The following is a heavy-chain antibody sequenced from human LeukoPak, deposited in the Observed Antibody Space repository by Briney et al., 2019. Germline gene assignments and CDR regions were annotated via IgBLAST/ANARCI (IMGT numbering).Heavy chain of an antibody. CDR1: GFTFNNYA. V-gene: IGHV3-23*01. CDR3: AKSVRGYTYYFDC. Sequence: GGSLRLSCAGSGFTFNNYAMSWVRQAPGKGLEWVSTISGSGSNTYYADSVKGRFTISRDNSKNTLYLQMDSLRAEDTAVYYCAKSVRGYTYYFDCWGQGTLVTVSS. CDR2: ISGSGSNT. D-gene: IGHD5-12*01. J-gene: IGHJ4*02.